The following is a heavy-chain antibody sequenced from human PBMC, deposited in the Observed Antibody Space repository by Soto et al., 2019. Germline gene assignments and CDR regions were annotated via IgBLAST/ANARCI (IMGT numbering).Heavy chain of an antibody. CDR1: GFTFSSYA. CDR3: VRAVKSGWYYGTGY. CDR2: ISYDGSNK. J-gene: IGHJ4*02. V-gene: IGHV3-30-3*01. D-gene: IGHD6-19*01. Sequence: PGGSLRLSCAASGFTFSSYAMYWVRQAPGRGLEWVAVISYDGSNKYYADSVKGRFTISRDNSKNTLYLQMNSLRAEDTAVYYCVRAVKSGWYYGTGYWGQGTLVTVSS.